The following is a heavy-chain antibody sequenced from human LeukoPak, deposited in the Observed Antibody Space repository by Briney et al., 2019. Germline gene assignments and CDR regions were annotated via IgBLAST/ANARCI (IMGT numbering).Heavy chain of an antibody. CDR3: ASIAAAANDY. V-gene: IGHV4-39*01. Sequence: SETLSLTCTVSGGSISSDGHYWSWIRQHPGKGLEWIGSIYYSGSTYYNPSLKSRVTISVDTSKNQFSLKLSSVTAADTAVYYCASIAAAANDYWGQGTLVTVSS. J-gene: IGHJ4*02. CDR2: IYYSGST. D-gene: IGHD6-13*01. CDR1: GGSISSDGHY.